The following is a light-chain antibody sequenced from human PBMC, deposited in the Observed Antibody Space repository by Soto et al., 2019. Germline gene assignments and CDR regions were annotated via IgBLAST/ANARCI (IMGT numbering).Light chain of an antibody. CDR1: SSDVGSYNL. Sequence: QSALTQPASVSGSPGQSITISCTGTSSDVGSYNLVSWYQQHPGKAPKLMIYEGTRRPSGLSNRFSGSKSGNTASLTISGLQAEDEGDYYCCSYAVGGSWVFGGGTKLTVL. J-gene: IGLJ3*02. CDR2: EGT. V-gene: IGLV2-23*01. CDR3: CSYAVGGSWV.